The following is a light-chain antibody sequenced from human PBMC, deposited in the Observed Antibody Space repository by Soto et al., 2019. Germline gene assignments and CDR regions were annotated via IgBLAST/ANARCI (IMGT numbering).Light chain of an antibody. CDR3: QKYDSAPWT. Sequence: IGLTQSPGTLSLSPGERATLSCRASQSVGSSLSWYQQKPGQAPRLLFYGASNRATGIPDRFSGSGSGTDFTLTISSLQPEDVATYYCQKYDSAPWTFGQGTKVDIK. CDR1: QSVGSS. J-gene: IGKJ1*01. CDR2: GAS. V-gene: IGKV3-20*01.